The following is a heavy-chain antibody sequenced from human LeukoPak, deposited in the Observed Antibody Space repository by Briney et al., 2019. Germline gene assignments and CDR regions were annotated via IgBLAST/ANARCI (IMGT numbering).Heavy chain of an antibody. CDR1: GFTFSGYW. CDR3: ARGEGGHCVGDCHVRF. V-gene: IGHV3-74*01. D-gene: IGHD2-21*01. J-gene: IGHJ4*02. CDR2: IYTDGSST. Sequence: GGSLRLSCAASGFTFSGYWMHWVRQAPGKGLVWVSRIYTDGSSTDYADSVKGRFTISRDNAKNMLYLQMNSLRAEDTAVYYCARGEGGHCVGDCHVRFWGQGTLVTAS.